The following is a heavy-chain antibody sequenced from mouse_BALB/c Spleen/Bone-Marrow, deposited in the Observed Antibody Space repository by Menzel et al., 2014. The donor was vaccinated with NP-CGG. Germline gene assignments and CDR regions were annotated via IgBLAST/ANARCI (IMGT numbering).Heavy chain of an antibody. Sequence: EVLLVESGGGPVQPGGSLKLSCAASGFDFSRYWMRWVRQAPGKGLEWIGEINPDGSTINYTPSLKDKFIISRDNAKNTLYLQMSKLESEDTALYYCSRLGYSGYTDYWGQGTTLTVSS. J-gene: IGHJ2*01. CDR1: GFDFSRYW. V-gene: IGHV4-1*02. D-gene: IGHD1-2*01. CDR3: SRLGYSGYTDY. CDR2: INPDGSTI.